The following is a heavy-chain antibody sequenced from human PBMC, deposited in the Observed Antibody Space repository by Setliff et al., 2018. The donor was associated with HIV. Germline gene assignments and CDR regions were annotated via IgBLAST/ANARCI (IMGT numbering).Heavy chain of an antibody. D-gene: IGHD3-10*01. CDR3: ATSPAGEILGSRPFYFDY. V-gene: IGHV4-31*03. Sequence: PSETLSLTCSVSGVSITTDGYYWSWIRHYPGKGLEWIGYMYHSGSTYYNASLASRLIMSLDPSKNQFSLKLNSMTAADTAMYYCATSPAGEILGSRPFYFDYWGQGTLVTVS. J-gene: IGHJ4*02. CDR2: MYHSGST. CDR1: GVSITTDGYY.